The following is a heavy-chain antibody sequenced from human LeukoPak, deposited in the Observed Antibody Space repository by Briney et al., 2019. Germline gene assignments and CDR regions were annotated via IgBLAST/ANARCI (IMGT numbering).Heavy chain of an antibody. V-gene: IGHV4-61*01. CDR2: IYYSGST. J-gene: IGHJ4*02. D-gene: IGHD6-19*01. CDR3: ASANSSGWYADY. Sequence: SGTLSLTCTVSGGSVSSGSYYWSWIRQPPGKGLEWIGYIYYSGSTNYNPPLKSRVTISVDTSKNQFSLKLSSVTAADTAVYYCASANSSGWYADYWGQGTLVTVSS. CDR1: GGSVSSGSYY.